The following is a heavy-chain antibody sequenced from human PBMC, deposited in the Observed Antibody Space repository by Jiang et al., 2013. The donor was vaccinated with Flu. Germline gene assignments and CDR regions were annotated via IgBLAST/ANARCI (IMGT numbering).Heavy chain of an antibody. CDR1: GFTFSSYA. CDR3: ANIPIAVAGTFESFDY. J-gene: IGHJ4*02. CDR2: ISGSGGST. D-gene: IGHD6-19*01. V-gene: IGHV3-23*01. Sequence: GLVQPGGSLRLSCAASGFTFSSYAMSWVRQAPGKGLEWVSAISGSGGSTYYADSVKGRFTISRDNSKNALYLQMNSLRAEDTAVYYCANIPIAVAGTFESFDYWGQGTLVTVSS.